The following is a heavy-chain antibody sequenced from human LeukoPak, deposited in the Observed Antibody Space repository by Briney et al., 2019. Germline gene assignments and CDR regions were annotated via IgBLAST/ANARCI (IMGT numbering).Heavy chain of an antibody. J-gene: IGHJ5*02. CDR3: AREQDHYYGSGSYYSFTFDP. Sequence: SQTLSLTCAISGDSVSGNSVAWNWIRQSPSRGLEWLGRAYYRSKWYYDYAVSLQGRITINPDTSKNQFSLQLNSVTPEDTAVYYCAREQDHYYGSGSYYSFTFDPWGQGTLVTVSS. V-gene: IGHV6-1*01. CDR1: GDSVSGNSVA. CDR2: AYYRSKWYY. D-gene: IGHD3-10*01.